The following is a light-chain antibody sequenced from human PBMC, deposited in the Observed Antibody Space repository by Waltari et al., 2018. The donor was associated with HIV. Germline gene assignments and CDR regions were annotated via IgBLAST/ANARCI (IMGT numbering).Light chain of an antibody. CDR1: SSDISAYNS. CDR2: GFS. CDR3: SSYTTAATLV. V-gene: IGLV2-14*03. Sequence: QSALTQPASVSGSPGQSITIFCIGTSSDISAYNSVAWYQQHPGKAPKRCVCGFSKRPADVSARFSGSKSGNTSSLTISGLQDDDGSDYYCSSYTTAATLVFGTGTKVTVL. J-gene: IGLJ1*01.